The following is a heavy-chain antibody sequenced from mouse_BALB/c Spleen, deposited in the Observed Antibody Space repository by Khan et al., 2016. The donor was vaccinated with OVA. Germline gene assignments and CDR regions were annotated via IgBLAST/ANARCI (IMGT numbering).Heavy chain of an antibody. V-gene: IGHV1-7*01. CDR2: INPSTGYT. CDR3: ASRGLQWDFDY. Sequence: QVQLKQSGAELAKPGASVKMSCKASGYTFINYWILWVKQRPGQGLEWIGYINPSTGYTEYNQNFKDKATLTVDKSSSTAYLQLSSLTSEDSAVYYCASRGLQWDFDYWGQGTTLTVSS. CDR1: GYTFINYW. J-gene: IGHJ2*01. D-gene: IGHD1-3*01.